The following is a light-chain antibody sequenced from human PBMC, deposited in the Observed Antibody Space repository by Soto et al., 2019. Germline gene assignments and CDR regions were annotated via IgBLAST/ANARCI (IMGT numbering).Light chain of an antibody. Sequence: EIVMTQSPATLSVSPGERATLSCRASQSVSSNLAWYQQKPGQSPRLLIYRASTRATDIPARFSGTGSGTEFTLTISILQSEDFAVYYCQQYHKWPPITFGQGTRLEIK. J-gene: IGKJ5*01. CDR2: RAS. CDR1: QSVSSN. CDR3: QQYHKWPPIT. V-gene: IGKV3-15*01.